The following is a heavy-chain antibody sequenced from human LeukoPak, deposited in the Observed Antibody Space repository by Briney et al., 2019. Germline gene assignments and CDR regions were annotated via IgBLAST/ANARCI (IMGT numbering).Heavy chain of an antibody. CDR1: GYTFTSYA. CDR2: INAGNGNT. V-gene: IGHV1-3*01. J-gene: IGHJ3*02. CDR3: ARRKDSSGPCDAFDI. Sequence: GRSLRLSCAASGYTFTSYAMHWVRQAPGQRLEWMGWINAGNGNTKYSQKFQGRVTITRDTSASTAYMELSSLRSEDTAVYYCARRKDSSGPCDAFDIWGQGTMDTVSS. D-gene: IGHD3-22*01.